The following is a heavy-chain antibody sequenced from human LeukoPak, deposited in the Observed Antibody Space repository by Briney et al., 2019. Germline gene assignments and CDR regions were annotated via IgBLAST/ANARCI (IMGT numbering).Heavy chain of an antibody. D-gene: IGHD3-10*01. J-gene: IGHJ4*02. Sequence: GESLKISCKGSGYSFTSYWIGWVRQMPGKGLEWMGIIYPGDSDTRYSPSFQGQVTISADKSISTAYLQWSSLRAEDTAVYYCARSSSITMVRGVYFDYWGQGTLVTVSS. CDR2: IYPGDSDT. CDR1: GYSFTSYW. CDR3: ARSSSITMVRGVYFDY. V-gene: IGHV5-51*01.